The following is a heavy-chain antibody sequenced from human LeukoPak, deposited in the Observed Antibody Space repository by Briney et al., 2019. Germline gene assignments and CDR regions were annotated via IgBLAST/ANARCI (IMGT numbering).Heavy chain of an antibody. D-gene: IGHD6-6*01. Sequence: ASVKVSCTASGYTFTNYYIHWVRQAPGKGLEWMGGFDPEDGETIYAQKFQGRVTMTEDTSTDTAYMELSSLRSEDTAVYYCATGIIAARPGGDYWGQGTLVTVSS. CDR3: ATGIIAARPGGDY. V-gene: IGHV1-24*01. CDR2: FDPEDGET. J-gene: IGHJ4*02. CDR1: GYTFTNYY.